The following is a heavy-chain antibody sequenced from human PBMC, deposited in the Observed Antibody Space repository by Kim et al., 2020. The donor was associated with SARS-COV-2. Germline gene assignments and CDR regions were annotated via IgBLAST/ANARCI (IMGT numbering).Heavy chain of an antibody. V-gene: IGHV1-69*04. Sequence: SVKVSCKASGGTFSSYTISWVRQAPGQGLEWMGRIIPILGIANYAQKFQGRVTITADKSTSTAYMELSSLRSEDTAVYYCAREYSYGLYYYWGQGTLVTVSS. CDR1: GGTFSSYT. D-gene: IGHD5-18*01. CDR3: AREYSYGLYYY. J-gene: IGHJ4*02. CDR2: IIPILGIA.